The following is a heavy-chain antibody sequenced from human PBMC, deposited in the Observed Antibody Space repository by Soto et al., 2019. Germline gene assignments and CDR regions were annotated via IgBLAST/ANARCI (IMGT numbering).Heavy chain of an antibody. V-gene: IGHV4-59*01. CDR3: ATKGYSSSWTGAAFDY. J-gene: IGHJ4*02. CDR1: GGSISSYY. Sequence: QVQLQESGPGLVKPSETLSLTCTVSGGSISSYYWSWIRQPPGKGLEWIGYIYYSGSTNYNPSLKSRVTISVDTSKNQFPLKLSAVTAADTAVYYCATKGYSSSWTGAAFDYWGQGTLVTVSS. D-gene: IGHD6-13*01. CDR2: IYYSGST.